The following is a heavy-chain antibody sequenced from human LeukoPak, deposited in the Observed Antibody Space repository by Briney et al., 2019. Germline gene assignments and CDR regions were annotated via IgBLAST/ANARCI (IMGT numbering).Heavy chain of an antibody. V-gene: IGHV3-23*01. D-gene: IGHD6-19*01. J-gene: IGHJ5*02. Sequence: GGSLRLSCAASGITLSSYAMSWVRQAPGKGLEWVSGISGSGAYTYYSDSVKGRFTISRDNSKNTLYLQMNSLGAEDAAVYYCAKGASSGWLLYWFDPWGQGTLVTVSS. CDR3: AKGASSGWLLYWFDP. CDR2: ISGSGAYT. CDR1: GITLSSYA.